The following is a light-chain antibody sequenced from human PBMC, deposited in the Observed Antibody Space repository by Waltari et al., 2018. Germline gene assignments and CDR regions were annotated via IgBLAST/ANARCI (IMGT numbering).Light chain of an antibody. CDR3: SSYTSSSSYV. J-gene: IGLJ1*01. CDR2: DVS. CDR1: SSDLGGYKH. V-gene: IGLV2-14*01. Sequence: SSLTQPASGSWSPGQSAPIPFPGTSSDLGGYKHVPWYQQHPGKAPKLMIYDVSKRPSGVSNRFSGSKSGNTASLTISGLQAEDEADYYCSSYTSSSSYVFGTGTKVTVL.